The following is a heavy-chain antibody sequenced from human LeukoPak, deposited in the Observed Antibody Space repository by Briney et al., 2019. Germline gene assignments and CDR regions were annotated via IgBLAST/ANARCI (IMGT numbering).Heavy chain of an antibody. J-gene: IGHJ6*02. CDR2: ISYDGSNK. V-gene: IGHV3-30*18. D-gene: IGHD3-10*01. Sequence: PGGSLRLSCAASGFTFSSYGMHWVRQAPGKGLEWVAVISYDGSNKYYADSVKGRFTISRDNSKNTLYLQMNGLRAEDTAVYYCAKDLVVRGVKSDYYGMDVWGQGTTVTVSS. CDR3: AKDLVVRGVKSDYYGMDV. CDR1: GFTFSSYG.